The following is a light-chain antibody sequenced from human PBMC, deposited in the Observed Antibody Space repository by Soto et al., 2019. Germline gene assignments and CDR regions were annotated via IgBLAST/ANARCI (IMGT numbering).Light chain of an antibody. Sequence: EIVLTQSPGTLSLSPGERATLSCRASQSVSNNFLAWYQQKPGQAPRLFIYGASYRATGIPDRFSGSGSGTDFTLTISRLEPEDFAVYYCQQRYNWPLTFGGGTKVDIK. CDR1: QSVSNNF. J-gene: IGKJ4*01. CDR3: QQRYNWPLT. V-gene: IGKV3D-20*02. CDR2: GAS.